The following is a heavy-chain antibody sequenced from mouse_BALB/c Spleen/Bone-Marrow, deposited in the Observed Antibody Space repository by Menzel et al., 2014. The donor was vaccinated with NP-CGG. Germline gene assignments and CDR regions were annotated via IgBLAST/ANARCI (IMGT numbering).Heavy chain of an antibody. D-gene: IGHD2-1*01. CDR2: INPSTGYT. V-gene: IGHV1-7*01. CDR1: GYTFTSYW. J-gene: IGHJ4*01. CDR3: ARGNPLYAMDY. Sequence: LVDSGAELAKPGASVKMSCKASGYTFTSYWMHWVKQRPGQGLEWIGYINPSTGYTDYNQKFNDKATLTADKSSSTAYMQLSSLTSKDSAVYYCARGNPLYAMDYWGQGTSVTVSS.